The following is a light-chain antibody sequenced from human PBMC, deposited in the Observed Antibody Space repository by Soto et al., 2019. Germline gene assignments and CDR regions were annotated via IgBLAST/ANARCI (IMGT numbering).Light chain of an antibody. Sequence: EIVLTQSPGTLSLSPGESATLSCRASQSVSSNSAWHQQKPGQAPRILMYDASTRATGISARFSGSGSGTEFTLTISSLQSEDFAVYYCQQYHNWPITFGQGTRLEIK. V-gene: IGKV3-15*01. CDR3: QQYHNWPIT. CDR1: QSVSSN. J-gene: IGKJ5*01. CDR2: DAS.